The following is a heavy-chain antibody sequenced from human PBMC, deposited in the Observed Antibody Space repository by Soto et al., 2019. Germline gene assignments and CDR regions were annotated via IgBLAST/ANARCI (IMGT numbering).Heavy chain of an antibody. CDR3: ARKGTGTTVWFDP. CDR2: IYYSGST. V-gene: IGHV4-39*01. Sequence: SETLSLTCTVSGGSISSSSYYWGWIRQPPGKGLEWIGSIYYSGSTYYNPSLKSRVTISVDTSKNQSSLKLSSVTAADTAVYYCARKGTGTTVWFDPWGQGTLVTVSS. CDR1: GGSISSSSYY. J-gene: IGHJ5*02. D-gene: IGHD1-7*01.